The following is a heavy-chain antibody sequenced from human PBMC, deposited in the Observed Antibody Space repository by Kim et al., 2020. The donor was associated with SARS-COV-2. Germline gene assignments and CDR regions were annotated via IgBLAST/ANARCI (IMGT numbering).Heavy chain of an antibody. D-gene: IGHD6-19*01. J-gene: IGHJ6*02. CDR1: GGSISSSNW. Sequence: SETLSLTCAVSGGSISSSNWWSWVRQPPGKGLEWIGEIYHSGSTNYNPSLKSRVTISVDKSKNQFSLKLSSVTAADTAVYYCARANRQWLLTNYYYYGMDVWGQGTTVTVSS. CDR3: ARANRQWLLTNYYYYGMDV. V-gene: IGHV4-4*02. CDR2: IYHSGST.